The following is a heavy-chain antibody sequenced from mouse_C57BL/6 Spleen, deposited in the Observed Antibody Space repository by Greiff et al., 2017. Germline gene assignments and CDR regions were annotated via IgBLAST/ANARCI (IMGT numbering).Heavy chain of an antibody. J-gene: IGHJ4*01. Sequence: VKLMESGPELVKPGASVKISCKASGYAFSSSWMNWVKQRPGKGLEWIGRIYPGDGDTNYNGKFKGKATLTADKSSSTAYMQLSSLTSEDSAVYFCARSGYYGNYDAMDYWGQGTSVTVSS. CDR3: ARSGYYGNYDAMDY. V-gene: IGHV1-82*01. D-gene: IGHD2-1*01. CDR2: IYPGDGDT. CDR1: GYAFSSSW.